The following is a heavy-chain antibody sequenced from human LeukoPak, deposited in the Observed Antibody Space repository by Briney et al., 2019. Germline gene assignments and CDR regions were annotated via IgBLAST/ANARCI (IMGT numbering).Heavy chain of an antibody. V-gene: IGHV4-30-2*01. CDR2: IYHSGST. J-gene: IGHJ4*02. CDR3: ARGQPFDY. CDR1: GGSISSGGYY. Sequence: PSQTLSLICTVSGGSISSGGYYWSWIRQPPGKGLEWIGYIYHSGSTYYNPSLKSRVTISVDRSKNQFSLKLSSVTAADTAVYYCARGQPFDYSGQGTLVTVSS.